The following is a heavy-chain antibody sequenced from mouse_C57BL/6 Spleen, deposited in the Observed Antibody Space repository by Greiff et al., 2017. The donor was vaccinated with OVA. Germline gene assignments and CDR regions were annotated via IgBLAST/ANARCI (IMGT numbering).Heavy chain of an antibody. CDR3: TRESDYDGAWFAY. CDR1: GYTFTDYE. V-gene: IGHV1-15*01. CDR2: IDPETGGT. J-gene: IGHJ3*01. D-gene: IGHD2-4*01. Sequence: QVHVKQSGAELVRPGASVTLSCKASGYTFTDYEMHWVKQTPVHGLEWIGAIDPETGGTAYNQKFKGKAILTADKSSSTAYMELRSLTSEDSAVYYCTRESDYDGAWFAYWGQGTLVTVSA.